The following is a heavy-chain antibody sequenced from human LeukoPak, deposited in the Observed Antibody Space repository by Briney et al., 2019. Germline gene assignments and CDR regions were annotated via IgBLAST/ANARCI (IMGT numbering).Heavy chain of an antibody. CDR2: ISSSSSYI. D-gene: IGHD4-17*01. J-gene: IGHJ6*02. CDR3: ARDAGDSIQNYYYYYGMDV. Sequence: GGSLRLSCAASGFTFSSYSMNWVRQAPGKGLEWDSSISSSSSYIYYADSVKGRFTISRDNAKNSLYLQMNSLRAEDTAVYYCARDAGDSIQNYYYYYGMDVWGQGTPVTVSS. CDR1: GFTFSSYS. V-gene: IGHV3-21*01.